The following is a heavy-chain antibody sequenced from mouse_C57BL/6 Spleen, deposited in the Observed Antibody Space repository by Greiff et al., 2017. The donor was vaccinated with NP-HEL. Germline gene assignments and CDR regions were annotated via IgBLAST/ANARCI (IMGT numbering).Heavy chain of an antibody. Sequence: EVQLVESGGGLVKPGGSLKLSCAASGFTFSDYGMHWVRQAPEKGLEWVAYISSGSSTIYYADTVKGRFTISRDNAKNTLFLQMTSLRSEDTAMYYCARPYYYGSRGYFDVWGTGTTVTVSS. J-gene: IGHJ1*03. CDR1: GFTFSDYG. CDR3: ARPYYYGSRGYFDV. CDR2: ISSGSSTI. D-gene: IGHD1-1*01. V-gene: IGHV5-17*01.